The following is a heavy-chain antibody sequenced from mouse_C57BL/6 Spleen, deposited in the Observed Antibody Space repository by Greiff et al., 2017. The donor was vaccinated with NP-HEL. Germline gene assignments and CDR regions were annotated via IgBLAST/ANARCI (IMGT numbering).Heavy chain of an antibody. D-gene: IGHD2-4*01. CDR3: AHAYDYDEVYYAMDY. Sequence: QVQLQQPGAELVKPGASVKLSCKASGYTFTSYWMHWVKQRPGQGLEWIGMIHPNSGSTNYNEKFKSKATLTVDKSSSTAYMQLSSLTSEDSAVYYYAHAYDYDEVYYAMDYWGQGTSVTVSS. CDR1: GYTFTSYW. CDR2: IHPNSGST. J-gene: IGHJ4*01. V-gene: IGHV1-64*01.